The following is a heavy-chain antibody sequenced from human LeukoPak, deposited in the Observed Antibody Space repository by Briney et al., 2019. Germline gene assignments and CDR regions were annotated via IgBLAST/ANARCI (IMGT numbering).Heavy chain of an antibody. Sequence: PGRSLRLSCAASRFTFRNHDMHWVRQAPGKGLEWVAVIWYDGSDTYYTDSVKGRFTISRDNSKNTLYLQMNSLRVEDTAVYYCARDRSLRYFDYWGQGTVVTVSS. CDR2: IWYDGSDT. J-gene: IGHJ4*02. CDR1: RFTFRNHD. V-gene: IGHV3-33*01. CDR3: ARDRSLRYFDY.